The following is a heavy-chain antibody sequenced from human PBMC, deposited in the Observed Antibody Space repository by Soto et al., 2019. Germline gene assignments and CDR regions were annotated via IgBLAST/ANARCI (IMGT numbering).Heavy chain of an antibody. CDR1: GFTFINYN. D-gene: IGHD6-13*01. Sequence: GGSLRLSCVISGFTFINYNMKWVRQAPGKGLEWVSSMSVSSYIYYADSVKGRFTISRDNAKNLLYLQMNSLRSEDTAVYYCAAAAPFDYWGQGNLVTVS. V-gene: IGHV3-21*03. CDR2: MSVSSYI. J-gene: IGHJ4*02. CDR3: AAAAPFDY.